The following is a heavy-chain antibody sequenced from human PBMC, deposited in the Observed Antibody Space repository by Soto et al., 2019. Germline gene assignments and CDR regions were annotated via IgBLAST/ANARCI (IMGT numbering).Heavy chain of an antibody. J-gene: IGHJ5*02. V-gene: IGHV4-30-4*01. Sequence: QVQLRESGPGLVKPSQTLSLTCSVSGASVAGGSYYWSWVRQPPGKGLEWIGYIPSRGRPFYNPSLTSRGTSSEDTSKNQLSLQLTSVTAADTAVYYCARDTYSGYDFGLWGQGTLVTVSS. CDR3: ARDTYSGYDFGL. D-gene: IGHD5-12*01. CDR2: IPSRGRP. CDR1: GASVAGGSYY.